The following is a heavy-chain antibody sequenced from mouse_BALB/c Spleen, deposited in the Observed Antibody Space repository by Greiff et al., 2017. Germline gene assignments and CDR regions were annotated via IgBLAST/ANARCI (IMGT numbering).Heavy chain of an antibody. V-gene: IGHV5-6*01. J-gene: IGHJ2*01. CDR3: AREGDYAYYFDY. CDR1: GFTFSSYG. CDR2: ISSGGSYT. Sequence: EVQVVESGGDLVKPGGSLKLSCAASGFTFSSYGMSWVRQTPDKRLEWVATISSGGSYTYYPDSVKGRFTISRDNAKNTLYLQMSSLKSEDTAMYYCAREGDYAYYFDYWGQGTTLTVSS. D-gene: IGHD2-4*01.